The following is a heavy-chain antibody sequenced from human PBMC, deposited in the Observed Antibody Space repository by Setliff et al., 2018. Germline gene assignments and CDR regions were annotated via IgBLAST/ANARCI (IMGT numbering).Heavy chain of an antibody. V-gene: IGHV4-4*07. Sequence: TLSLTCTVSGGSMTSYYWSWIRQPAGKGLEWIGRICSSENTIGRICRGSNTHYNLSLQSRVTMSLDTSTNQFSLRLSSVTAADTAVYYCARTSRDGATYMDVWGKGTTVTVSS. CDR1: GGSMTSYY. D-gene: IGHD3-10*01. CDR3: ARTSRDGATYMDV. CDR2: ICRGSNT. J-gene: IGHJ6*03.